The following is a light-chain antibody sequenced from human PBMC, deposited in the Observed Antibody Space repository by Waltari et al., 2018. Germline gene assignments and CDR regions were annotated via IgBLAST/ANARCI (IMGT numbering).Light chain of an antibody. CDR1: QSVLYSSNNKNY. V-gene: IGKV4-1*01. CDR2: WAS. J-gene: IGKJ4*01. Sequence: DIVMTQSPDSLAVSLGERATINCKSSQSVLYSSNNKNYLAWYQQKPGQPPKLLIYWASTRESGVPDRFSGSGSGTHFTLTIPSLQAEDVAVYYCQQYYSIPLTFGGGTRMEIK. CDR3: QQYYSIPLT.